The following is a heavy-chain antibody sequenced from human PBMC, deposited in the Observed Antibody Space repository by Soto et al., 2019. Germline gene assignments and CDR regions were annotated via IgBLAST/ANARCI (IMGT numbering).Heavy chain of an antibody. J-gene: IGHJ4*02. Sequence: GGSLRLSCAASGFTFSSYWMSWVCQAPGKGLEWVANIKEDGSDMYYVDSVKGRFTISRDNAKNSLYLQMNSLRAEDTAVYYCATEVWVYYDFWSGYSDYWGQGTLVTVSS. CDR3: ATEVWVYYDFWSGYSDY. CDR1: GFTFSSYW. D-gene: IGHD3-3*01. CDR2: IKEDGSDM. V-gene: IGHV3-7*01.